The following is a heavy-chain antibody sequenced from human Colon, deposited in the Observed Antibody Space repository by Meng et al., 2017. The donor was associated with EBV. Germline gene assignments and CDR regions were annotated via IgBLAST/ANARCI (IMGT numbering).Heavy chain of an antibody. Sequence: QLQRWGAGLLKPSETLSRSCAVDGGSFRDYYWTWIRHPPGKGLEWIGEIDHRGNTKYNPSLKSRVTISLDTSKKQFSLKVSSVTAADSAVYYCARRGPSGNFSPWSQGALVTVSS. CDR3: ARRGPSGNFSP. CDR1: GGSFRDYY. V-gene: IGHV4-34*01. J-gene: IGHJ5*02. D-gene: IGHD3-10*01. CDR2: IDHRGNT.